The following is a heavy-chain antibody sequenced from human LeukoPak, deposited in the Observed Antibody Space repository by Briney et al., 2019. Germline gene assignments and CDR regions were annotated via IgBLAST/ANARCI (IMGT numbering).Heavy chain of an antibody. CDR1: GGSISSSSYY. CDR2: IYYSGST. CDR3: ARSVVVVAALDY. J-gene: IGHJ4*02. D-gene: IGHD2-15*01. Sequence: SETLSLTCTISGGSISSSSYYWGWIRQPPGKGLEWIGSIYYSGSTYYNPSLKSRVTISVDTSKNQFSLKLSSVTAADTAAYYCARSVVVVAALDYWGQGTLVTVSS. V-gene: IGHV4-39*01.